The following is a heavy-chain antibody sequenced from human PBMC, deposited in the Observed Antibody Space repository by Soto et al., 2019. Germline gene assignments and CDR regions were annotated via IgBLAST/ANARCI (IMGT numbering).Heavy chain of an antibody. J-gene: IGHJ6*02. Sequence: GGSLRLSCAASGFTFSSYAMSWVRQAPGKGLEWVSAISGSGGSTYYADSVKGRFTISRDNSKNTLYLQMNSLRAEDTAVYYCAKFTRDIVVVPAAMAEPYGMDVWGQGTTVTVSS. D-gene: IGHD2-2*01. CDR1: GFTFSSYA. CDR2: ISGSGGST. CDR3: AKFTRDIVVVPAAMAEPYGMDV. V-gene: IGHV3-23*01.